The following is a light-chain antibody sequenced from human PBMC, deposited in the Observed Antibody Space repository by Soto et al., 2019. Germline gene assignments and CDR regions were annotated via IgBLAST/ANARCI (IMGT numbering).Light chain of an antibody. J-gene: IGKJ4*01. CDR3: QQSYSTPPLT. CDR2: VAS. CDR1: QSINTY. Sequence: DIQMTQSPSSLSASVGDRVTITCRASQSINTYLNWYQQKPGKAPKRLIYVASTLQSGVPSRFRGSGSGTDFTLTINSLQPEDFATYYCQQSYSTPPLTFGGGTKVEIK. V-gene: IGKV1-39*01.